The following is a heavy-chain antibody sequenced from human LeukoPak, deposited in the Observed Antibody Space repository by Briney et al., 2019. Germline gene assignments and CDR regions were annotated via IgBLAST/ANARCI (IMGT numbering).Heavy chain of an antibody. D-gene: IGHD3-10*01. CDR1: GGSISSYY. Sequence: DPSETLSLTCTVSGGSISSYYWSWIRQPPGKGLQWIGYIYYSGSTSYNPSLKSRVTMSVDTSKNQFSLNLSSVTAADTAVYYCARRPYGSGTNYYMDVWGKGTTVTVSS. CDR3: ARRPYGSGTNYYMDV. CDR2: IYYSGST. J-gene: IGHJ6*03. V-gene: IGHV4-59*01.